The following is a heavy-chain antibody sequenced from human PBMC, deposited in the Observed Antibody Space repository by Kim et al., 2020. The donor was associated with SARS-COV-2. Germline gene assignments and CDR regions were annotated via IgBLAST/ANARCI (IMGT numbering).Heavy chain of an antibody. CDR3: ARDSWGGRLLLYS. V-gene: IGHV7-4-1*02. J-gene: IGHJ4*02. CDR2: INTNTGNP. Sequence: ASVKVSCKASGYTFTSYTINWVRQAPGQGLEWMGWINTNTGNPSYAQGFTGRFVFSLDSSVSTAYLQSTSLKAEDTAVYYCARDSWGGRLLLYSCGQGTL. CDR1: GYTFTSYT. D-gene: IGHD3-16*01.